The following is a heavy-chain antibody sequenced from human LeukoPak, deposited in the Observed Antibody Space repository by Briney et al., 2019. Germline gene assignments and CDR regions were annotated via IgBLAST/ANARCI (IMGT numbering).Heavy chain of an antibody. CDR3: ARDCNYDSSGYYSEYFDY. J-gene: IGHJ4*02. V-gene: IGHV4-4*02. CDR1: GGSISSSNW. CDR2: IYYSGST. Sequence: SETLSLTCAVSGGSISSSNWWSWVRQPPGKGLEWIGEIYYSGSTNYNPSLKSRVTISVDTSKNQFSLKLSSVTAADTAVYYCARDCNYDSSGYYSEYFDYWGQGTLVTVSS. D-gene: IGHD3-22*01.